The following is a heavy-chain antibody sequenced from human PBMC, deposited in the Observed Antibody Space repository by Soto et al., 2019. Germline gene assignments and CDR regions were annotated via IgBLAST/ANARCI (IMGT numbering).Heavy chain of an antibody. Sequence: PSETLSLTCAVSGGSISSGGYSWSWIRQPPGKGLEWIGYIYHSGSTYYNPSLKSRVTISGDRSKNQFSLKLSSVTAADTAVYYCARSIDPWGQGTLVTVSS. CDR2: IYHSGST. J-gene: IGHJ5*02. CDR3: ARSIDP. V-gene: IGHV4-30-2*01. CDR1: GGSISSGGYS.